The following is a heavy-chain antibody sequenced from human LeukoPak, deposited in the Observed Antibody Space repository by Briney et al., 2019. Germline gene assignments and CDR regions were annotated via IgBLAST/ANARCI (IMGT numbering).Heavy chain of an antibody. CDR1: GFTFSSYW. CDR2: INSDGSIT. CDR3: ARDAVDTANAV. D-gene: IGHD5-18*01. J-gene: IGHJ6*02. Sequence: GGSLRLSCAASGFTFSSYWMHWVRQAPGKGLVWVSHINSDGSITSYADSVEGRFTISRDNAKNTLYLQMNSLRAEDTAVYYCARDAVDTANAVWGQGTTVTVSS. V-gene: IGHV3-74*01.